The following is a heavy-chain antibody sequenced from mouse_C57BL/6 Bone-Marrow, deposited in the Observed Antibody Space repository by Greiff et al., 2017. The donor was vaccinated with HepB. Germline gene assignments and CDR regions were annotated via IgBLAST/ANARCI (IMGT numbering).Heavy chain of an antibody. CDR3: ARIEATVVPSWFAY. V-gene: IGHV1-69*01. D-gene: IGHD1-1*01. Sequence: VQLQQPGAELVMPGASVKLSCKSSGYTFTSYWMHWVKQRPGQGLEWIGEIDPSDSYTNYNQKFKGKSTLTVDKSSSTAYMQLSSLTSEDSAVYYCARIEATVVPSWFAYWGQGTLVTVSA. J-gene: IGHJ3*01. CDR2: IDPSDSYT. CDR1: GYTFTSYW.